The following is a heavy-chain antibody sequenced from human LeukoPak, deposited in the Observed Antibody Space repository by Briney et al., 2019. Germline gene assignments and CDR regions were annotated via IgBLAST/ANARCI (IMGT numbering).Heavy chain of an antibody. D-gene: IGHD2-2*03. CDR3: ARDGGYCSSTSCFNWFDP. J-gene: IGHJ5*02. V-gene: IGHV1-3*01. CDR2: INAGNGNT. CDR1: GYTFTSYA. Sequence: ASVKVSCKASGYTFTSYAMHWVRQAPGQRLEWMGWINAGNGNTKYSQKFQSRVTITRDTSASTAYMELSSLRSEGTAVYYCARDGGYCSSTSCFNWFDPWGQGTLVTVSS.